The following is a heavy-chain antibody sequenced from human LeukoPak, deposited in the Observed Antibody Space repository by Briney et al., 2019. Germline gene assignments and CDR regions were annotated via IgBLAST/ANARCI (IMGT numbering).Heavy chain of an antibody. CDR2: INPSGGST. Sequence: ASVKVSCKASGGTFSSYAISWVRQAPGQGLEWMGIINPSGGSTSYAQKFQGRVTMTRDMSTSTVYMELSSLRSEDTAVYYCATGIVGATYWGQGTLVTVSS. J-gene: IGHJ4*02. CDR3: ATGIVGATY. CDR1: GGTFSSYA. D-gene: IGHD1-26*01. V-gene: IGHV1-46*01.